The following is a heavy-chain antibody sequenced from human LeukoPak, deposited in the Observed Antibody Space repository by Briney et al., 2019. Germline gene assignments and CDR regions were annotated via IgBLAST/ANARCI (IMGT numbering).Heavy chain of an antibody. CDR2: IIPIFGTA. V-gene: IGHV1-69*13. D-gene: IGHD6-13*01. Sequence: SVKVSCKASGYTFTSYYMHWVRQAPGQGLEWMGGIIPIFGTANYAQKFQGRVTITADESTSTAYMELSSLRSEDTAVYYCARGSVYSSSWGNWFDPWGQGTLVTVSS. J-gene: IGHJ5*02. CDR3: ARGSVYSSSWGNWFDP. CDR1: GYTFTSYY.